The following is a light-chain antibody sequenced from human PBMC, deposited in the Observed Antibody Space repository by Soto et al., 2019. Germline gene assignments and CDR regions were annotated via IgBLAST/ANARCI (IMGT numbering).Light chain of an antibody. Sequence: QSVLTQPPSVSGAPGQRVTISCTGSSSNIGTGYDVHWYQQLPGKVPKLLTSGDINRPSGVPDRFSGSKSGTSASLAITGLQAEDEADYYCQSYDTSLGGSYVFGTGTKVTVL. CDR1: SSNIGTGYD. CDR2: GDI. J-gene: IGLJ1*01. V-gene: IGLV1-40*01. CDR3: QSYDTSLGGSYV.